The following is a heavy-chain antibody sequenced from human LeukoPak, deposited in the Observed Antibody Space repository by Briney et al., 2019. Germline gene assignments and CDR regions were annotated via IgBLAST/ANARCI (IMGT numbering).Heavy chain of an antibody. CDR2: INHSGST. V-gene: IGHV4-34*01. D-gene: IGHD2-2*01. CDR1: GGSFSGYY. CDR3: ARGRPCSSTSCWTSGYYYMDV. J-gene: IGHJ6*03. Sequence: SETLSLTCAVYGGSFSGYYWSWIRQPPGKGLEWIGEINHSGSTNYNPSLKSRVTISVDTSKNQFSLKLSSVTAADTAVYYCARGRPCSSTSCWTSGYYYMDVRGKGTTVTVSS.